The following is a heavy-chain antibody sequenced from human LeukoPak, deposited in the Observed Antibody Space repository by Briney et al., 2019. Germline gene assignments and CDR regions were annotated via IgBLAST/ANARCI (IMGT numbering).Heavy chain of an antibody. Sequence: GGPLRLSCGASGFTFSNYGMSWLRQAPGKGVEWVSNICGSGSAPYNAGSVKGRFTTTRDNSNNTLYLQMNSLRAEDTAVYYCAKTEAPAAIRAGSDYWGQGTLVTVSS. CDR1: GFTFSNYG. CDR3: AKTEAPAAIRAGSDY. D-gene: IGHD2-2*02. J-gene: IGHJ4*02. CDR2: ICGSGSAP. V-gene: IGHV3-23*01.